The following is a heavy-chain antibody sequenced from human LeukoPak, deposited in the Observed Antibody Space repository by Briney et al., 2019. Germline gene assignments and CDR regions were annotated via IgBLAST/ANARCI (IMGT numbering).Heavy chain of an antibody. V-gene: IGHV3-53*01. CDR2: IHTDGNT. Sequence: GGSLRLSCAASGFTVSNNFMYWVRQAPGKGLEWVSVIHTDGNTFYADSVEGRFTISRDNFKNTVYLQMSSLRAEDTAVYYCARGGGLDVWGQGATVTVSS. D-gene: IGHD3-16*01. CDR1: GFTVSNNF. J-gene: IGHJ6*02. CDR3: ARGGGLDV.